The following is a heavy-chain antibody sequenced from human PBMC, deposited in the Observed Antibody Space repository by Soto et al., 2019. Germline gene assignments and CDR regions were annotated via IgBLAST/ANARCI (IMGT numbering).Heavy chain of an antibody. D-gene: IGHD6-19*01. CDR2: IYYSGST. J-gene: IGHJ5*02. CDR3: ARHTGYISGKGWFDP. Sequence: SETLSLTCTVSGGSISSGSDFWGWIRQPPGKGLEWIGSIYYSGSTSYNSSLRSRVTMSVDTSTNQFSLKLSSLSAADTAVYYCARHTGYISGKGWFDPWGQGILVTVSS. CDR1: GGSISSGSDF. V-gene: IGHV4-39*01.